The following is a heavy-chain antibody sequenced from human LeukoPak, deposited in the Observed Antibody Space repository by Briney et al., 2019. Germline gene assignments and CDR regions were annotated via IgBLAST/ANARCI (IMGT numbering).Heavy chain of an antibody. CDR2: IKQDGSEK. V-gene: IGHV3-7*03. J-gene: IGHJ6*02. D-gene: IGHD2-2*01. Sequence: GGSLRLSCAASGFTFSSYWMSWVRQAPGKGLEWVANIKQDGSEKYYVDSVKGRFTISRDNSKNTLYLQMNSLRAEDTAVYYCARDLYCSSTSCRRKNYYYYGMDVWGQGTTVTVSS. CDR1: GFTFSSYW. CDR3: ARDLYCSSTSCRRKNYYYYGMDV.